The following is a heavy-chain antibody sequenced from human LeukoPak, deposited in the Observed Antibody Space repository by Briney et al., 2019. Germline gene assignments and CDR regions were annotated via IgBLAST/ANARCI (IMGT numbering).Heavy chain of an antibody. CDR3: ATPYSGSYYHY. J-gene: IGHJ4*02. CDR2: FDPEDGET. Sequence: EASVTVSCKVSGYTLTELSMHWVRQAPGKGLEWMGGFDPEDGETIYAQKFQGRVTITEDTSTDTAYMELSSLRSEDTAVYYCATPYSGSYYHYWGQGTLVTVSS. D-gene: IGHD1-26*01. V-gene: IGHV1-24*01. CDR1: GYTLTELS.